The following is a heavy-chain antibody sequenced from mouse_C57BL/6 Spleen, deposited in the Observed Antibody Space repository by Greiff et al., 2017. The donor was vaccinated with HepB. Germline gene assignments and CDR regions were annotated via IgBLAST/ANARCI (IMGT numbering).Heavy chain of an antibody. CDR1: GYTFTSYW. CDR2: IYPGSGST. D-gene: IGHD2-4*01. Sequence: VQLQQPGAELVKPGASVKMSCKASGYTFTSYWITWVKQRPGQGLEWIGDIYPGSGSTNYNEKFKSKATLTVDKSSSTAYMQLSSLTSEDSAVYYCARGGLRDYDMDYWGQGTSVTVSS. CDR3: ARGGLRDYDMDY. V-gene: IGHV1-55*01. J-gene: IGHJ4*01.